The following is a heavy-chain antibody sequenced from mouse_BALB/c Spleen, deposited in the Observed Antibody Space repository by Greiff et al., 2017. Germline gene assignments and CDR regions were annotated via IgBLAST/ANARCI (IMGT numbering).Heavy chain of an antibody. V-gene: IGHV2-2*02. D-gene: IGHD2-4*01. CDR3: ARKGYDYDGGGAMDY. CDR1: GFSLTSYG. Sequence: VMLVESGPGLVQPSQSLSITCTVSGFSLTSYGVHWVRQSPGKGLEWLGVIWSGGSTDYNAAFISRLSISKDNSKSQVFFKMNSLQANDTAIYYCARKGYDYDGGGAMDYWGQGTSVTVSS. CDR2: IWSGGST. J-gene: IGHJ4*01.